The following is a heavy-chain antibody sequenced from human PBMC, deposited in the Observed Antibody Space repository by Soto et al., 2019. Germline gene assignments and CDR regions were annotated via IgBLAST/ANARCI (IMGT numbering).Heavy chain of an antibody. Sequence: ASVKVFCKASGYTFTGYYMHWVRQAPGQGLEWMGWINPNSGGTNYAQKFQGWVTMTRDTSISTAYMELSRLRSDDTAVYYCARARRPPRLRNYYYYGMDVRGQGTTVTVSS. CDR1: GYTFTGYY. D-gene: IGHD3-16*01. CDR3: ARARRPPRLRNYYYYGMDV. V-gene: IGHV1-2*04. J-gene: IGHJ6*02. CDR2: INPNSGGT.